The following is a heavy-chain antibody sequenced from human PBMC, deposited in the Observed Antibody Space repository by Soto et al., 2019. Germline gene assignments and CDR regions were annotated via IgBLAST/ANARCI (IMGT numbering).Heavy chain of an antibody. D-gene: IGHD2-2*02. Sequence: QVQLVQSGAEVKKPGASVKVSCKASGYTFTSYGISWVRQAPGQGLEWMGWISAYNGNTNYAQKLQGRVTMTTDTSTSTANGELRSLRSDDTAVYYCATQEVGVVVHAAIPDLEWYYGMDVWGQGTTLTVSS. V-gene: IGHV1-18*01. CDR1: GYTFTSYG. CDR3: ATQEVGVVVHAAIPDLEWYYGMDV. J-gene: IGHJ6*02. CDR2: ISAYNGNT.